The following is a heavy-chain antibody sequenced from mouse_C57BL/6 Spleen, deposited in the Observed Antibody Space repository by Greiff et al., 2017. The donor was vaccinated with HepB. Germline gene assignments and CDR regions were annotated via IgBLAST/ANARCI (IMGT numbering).Heavy chain of an antibody. V-gene: IGHV1-52*01. J-gene: IGHJ1*03. CDR1: GYTFTSYW. D-gene: IGHD1-1*01. Sequence: QVQLQQPGAELVRPGSSVKLSCKASGYTFTSYWMHWVKQRPIQGLEWIGNIDPSDSETHYNQKFKDKATLTVDKSSSTAYMQLSSLTSEDSAVYYCAREPNYGSSHWYFDVWGTGTTVTVSS. CDR3: AREPNYGSSHWYFDV. CDR2: IDPSDSET.